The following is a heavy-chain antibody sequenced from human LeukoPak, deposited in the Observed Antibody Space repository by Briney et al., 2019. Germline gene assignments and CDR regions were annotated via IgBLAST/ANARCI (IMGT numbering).Heavy chain of an antibody. CDR3: AEGIEY. CDR1: GGSISSYY. V-gene: IGHV4-59*01. J-gene: IGHJ4*02. CDR2: IYYSGST. Sequence: SETLSLTCTVSGGSISSYYWSWIRQPPGKGLEWIGYIYYSGSTNYNPSLKSRVTISVDTSKDQFSLKLSSVTAADTAVYYCAEGIEYWGQGTLVTVSS.